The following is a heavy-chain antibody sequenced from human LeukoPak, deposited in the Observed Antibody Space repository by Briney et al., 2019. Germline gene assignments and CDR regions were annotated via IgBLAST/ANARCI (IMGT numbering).Heavy chain of an antibody. J-gene: IGHJ5*02. V-gene: IGHV4-39*07. CDR2: IYYSGST. D-gene: IGHD1-20*01. CDR3: ARGPVPRGGITGSFYWFDP. Sequence: PSETLSLTCTVSGGSISSSSYYWGWIRQPPGKGLEWIGSIYYSGSTYYNPSLKSRVTISVDTSKNQFSLKLSSVTAADTAVYYCARGPVPRGGITGSFYWFDPWGQGTLVTVSS. CDR1: GGSISSSSYY.